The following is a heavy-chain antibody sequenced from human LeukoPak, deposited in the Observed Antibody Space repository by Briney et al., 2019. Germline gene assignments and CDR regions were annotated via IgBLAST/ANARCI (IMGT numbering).Heavy chain of an antibody. J-gene: IGHJ6*02. D-gene: IGHD3-10*01. V-gene: IGHV3-21*01. CDR1: GLTFSSYS. CDR2: ISSSSSYI. Sequence: GGSLRLSCAASGLTFSSYSMNWVRQAPGKGLEWVSSISSSSSYIYYADSVKGRFTISRDNAKNSLYLQMNSLRAEDTAVYYCARDHVLLWFGELHYYYYGMDVWGQGTTVTVSS. CDR3: ARDHVLLWFGELHYYYYGMDV.